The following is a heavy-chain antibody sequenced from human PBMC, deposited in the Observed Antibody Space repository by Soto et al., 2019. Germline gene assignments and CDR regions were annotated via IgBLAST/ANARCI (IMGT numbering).Heavy chain of an antibody. CDR2: IDPSDSYT. V-gene: IGHV5-10-1*01. CDR3: ARVFLGYCSTTSCPDFDY. J-gene: IGHJ4*02. Sequence: GESLKISCKVSGYSFTSYWISWVRQMPGKGLEWMGRIDPSDSYTNYSPSFQGHVTISVDKSISTAYLQWSSLKASDTAMYYCARVFLGYCSTTSCPDFDYWGQGTLVTVSS. D-gene: IGHD2-2*01. CDR1: GYSFTSYW.